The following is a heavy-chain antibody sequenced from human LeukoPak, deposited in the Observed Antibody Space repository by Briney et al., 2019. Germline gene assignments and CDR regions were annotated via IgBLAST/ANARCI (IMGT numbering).Heavy chain of an antibody. D-gene: IGHD6-13*01. CDR3: AGASIAAAGFDY. CDR2: INHSGST. V-gene: IGHV4-34*01. Sequence: SETLSLTCAVYGGSFSGYYWSWIRQPPGKGLEWIGEINHSGSTNYNPSLKSRVTISVDTSKNQFSLKLGSVTAADTAVYYCAGASIAAAGFDYWGQGTLVTVSS. CDR1: GGSFSGYY. J-gene: IGHJ4*02.